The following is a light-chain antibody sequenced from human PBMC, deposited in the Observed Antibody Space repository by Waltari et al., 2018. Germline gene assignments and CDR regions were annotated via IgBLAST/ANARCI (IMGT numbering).Light chain of an antibody. V-gene: IGKV3-11*01. Sequence: EIVLTQSPATMSLSPGERATLSCRDSQSVSSYLAWCQHKPGQAPRLLIYDASNRATVIPARFSGSGSGTDFTLTISSLEPEDFAVYYCQQRSNLPLTFGGGTKVEIK. J-gene: IGKJ4*01. CDR1: QSVSSY. CDR3: QQRSNLPLT. CDR2: DAS.